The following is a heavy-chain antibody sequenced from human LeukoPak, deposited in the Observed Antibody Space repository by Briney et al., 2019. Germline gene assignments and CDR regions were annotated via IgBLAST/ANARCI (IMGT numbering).Heavy chain of an antibody. CDR2: IYHSGRT. J-gene: IGHJ4*02. V-gene: IGHV4-4*01. CDR3: ARGLLIAVTGWGPWELPPAGHDY. D-gene: IGHD6-19*01. Sequence: GSLRLSCAASGFTFSSYWMSWVRQSPGKGLEWIGEIYHSGRTNYNPSLKNRVTISVDKSKNQFSLKLTSVTAADTAVYFCARGLLIAVTGWGPWELPPAGHDYWGQGTLVTVSS. CDR1: GFTFSSYW.